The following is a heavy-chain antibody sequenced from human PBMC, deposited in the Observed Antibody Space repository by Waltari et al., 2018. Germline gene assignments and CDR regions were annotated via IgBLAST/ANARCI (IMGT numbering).Heavy chain of an antibody. J-gene: IGHJ6*02. CDR2: IIPICGTA. Sequence: VQLVQSGAEVKKPGSSVKVSCKASGGSFSRCAISRVRQATGHGLGWMGGIIPICGTANYAQKFQGRVTITADESTSTAYMELSSLRSEDTAVYYCARDQLIEMATITAYYYGMDVWGQGTTVTVSS. D-gene: IGHD5-12*01. CDR1: GGSFSRCA. CDR3: ARDQLIEMATITAYYYGMDV. V-gene: IGHV1-69*13.